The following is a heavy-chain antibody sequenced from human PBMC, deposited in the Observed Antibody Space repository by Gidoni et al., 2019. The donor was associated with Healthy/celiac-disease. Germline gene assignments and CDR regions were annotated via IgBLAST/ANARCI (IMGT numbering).Heavy chain of an antibody. J-gene: IGHJ6*02. CDR3: ARNLIDGYSYGPYYYYGMDV. CDR2: IYYRGST. CDR1: GGSSSSGGYY. Sequence: QVQLQESGPGLWKPSQTLSLTCTVSGGSSSSGGYYWSWIRPHPGKGLEWIGYIYYRGSTYYNPSLKSRVTISVDTSKNQFSLKLSSVTASDTAVYYCARNLIDGYSYGPYYYYGMDVWGQGTTVTVSS. V-gene: IGHV4-31*03. D-gene: IGHD5-18*01.